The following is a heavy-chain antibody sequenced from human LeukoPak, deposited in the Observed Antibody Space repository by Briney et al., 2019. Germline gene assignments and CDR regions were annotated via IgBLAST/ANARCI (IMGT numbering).Heavy chain of an antibody. Sequence: PSETLSLTCAVYGGSFSGYYWSWIRQPPGKGLEWIGEINHSGSTNYNPSLKSRVTISVDTSKNQFSLKLSSVTAADTAVYYCARGPIQCSSTSCYAGLDYWGQGTLVTVSS. CDR2: INHSGST. J-gene: IGHJ4*02. CDR3: ARGPIQCSSTSCYAGLDY. V-gene: IGHV4-34*01. CDR1: GGSFSGYY. D-gene: IGHD2-2*01.